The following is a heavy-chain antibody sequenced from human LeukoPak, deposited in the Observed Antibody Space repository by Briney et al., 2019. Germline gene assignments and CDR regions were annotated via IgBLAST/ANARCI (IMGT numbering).Heavy chain of an antibody. CDR2: IYYSGRT. CDR3: GRGESP. Sequence: SETQSLTCTVSGGSINNNNDYWGWIRQPPGKGLEWLARIYYSGRTYYNPSLKSRVTISVDTSKNQFSLKLSSVTAADTAVYYCGRGESPWGQGILVTVSS. CDR1: GGSINNNNDY. V-gene: IGHV4-39*07. J-gene: IGHJ5*02.